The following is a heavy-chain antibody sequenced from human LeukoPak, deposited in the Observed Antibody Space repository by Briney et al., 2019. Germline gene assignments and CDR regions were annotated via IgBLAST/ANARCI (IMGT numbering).Heavy chain of an antibody. Sequence: PGGSLRLSCAASGFTFSDYYMSWIRQPPGKGLEWIGEINHSGSTNYNPSLKSRVTISVDTSKNQFSLKLSSVTAADTAVYYCARQYCSGGSCYSTYRYYYYMDVWGKGTTVTVSS. D-gene: IGHD2-15*01. CDR2: INHSGST. J-gene: IGHJ6*03. CDR1: GFTFSDYY. V-gene: IGHV4-34*01. CDR3: ARQYCSGGSCYSTYRYYYYMDV.